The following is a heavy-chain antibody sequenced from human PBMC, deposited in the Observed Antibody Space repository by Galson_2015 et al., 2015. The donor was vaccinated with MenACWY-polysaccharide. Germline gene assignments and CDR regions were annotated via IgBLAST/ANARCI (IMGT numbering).Heavy chain of an antibody. V-gene: IGHV4-59*01. CDR1: GGSISSYR. D-gene: IGHD6-19*01. CDR2: IYYTGTT. J-gene: IGHJ5*02. CDR3: AGLMAGSPFGWFDP. Sequence: ATLSLTCTASGGSISSYRWTWIRQPPGKGLEWIGYIYYTGTTKYNPSLTSRVTISVDTSKKYFSLKLSSVTAADTAVYYCAGLMAGSPFGWFDPWGQGTLVTVSS.